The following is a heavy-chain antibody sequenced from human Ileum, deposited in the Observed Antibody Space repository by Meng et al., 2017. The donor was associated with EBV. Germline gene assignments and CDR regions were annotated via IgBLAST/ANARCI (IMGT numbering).Heavy chain of an antibody. D-gene: IGHD3/OR15-3a*01. J-gene: IGHJ4*02. CDR3: ASRPGFNIGPFDF. V-gene: IGHV1-3*04. Sequence: QVQLVQSRAEVKKTGALVQLSCKASGYTFTRYPIHWVRQAPGQRPEWMGWINTDNGETEFSQKFQGRVTITRDTSATTAYMELISLRSEDTAVYYCASRPGFNIGPFDFWGQGTLVTVSS. CDR2: INTDNGET. CDR1: GYTFTRYP.